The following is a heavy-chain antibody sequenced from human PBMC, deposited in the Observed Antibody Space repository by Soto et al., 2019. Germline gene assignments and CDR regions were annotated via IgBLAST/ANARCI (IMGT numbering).Heavy chain of an antibody. V-gene: IGHV3-21*01. J-gene: IGHJ5*02. CDR1: GFTFRSFT. CDR2: ISSNSAYI. D-gene: IGHD6-13*01. CDR3: TRDASRDSSARGWFDP. Sequence: GGSLRLSCAASGFTFRSFTMNWVRQAPGKGLEWVSTISSNSAYIYYTDALRGRFTISRVNAKNSLHLQMNSLRAEDTAVYYCTRDASRDSSARGWFDPWGPGTLVTVSS.